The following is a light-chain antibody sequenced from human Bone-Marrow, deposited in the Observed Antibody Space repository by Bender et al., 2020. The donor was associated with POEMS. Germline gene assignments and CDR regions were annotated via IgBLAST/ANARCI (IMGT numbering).Light chain of an antibody. V-gene: IGLV2-14*03. CDR1: DTDVGGYIY. Sequence: QSALTQPASVSGSPGQSITISCTGTDTDVGGYIYVSWFQQHPCKAPKLMIYDGRERPSGVSHRVSGSKFGNTASLTISGLQAEDEADYYCSSYTSSHTLVFGGGTKLTVL. J-gene: IGLJ3*02. CDR2: DGR. CDR3: SSYTSSHTLV.